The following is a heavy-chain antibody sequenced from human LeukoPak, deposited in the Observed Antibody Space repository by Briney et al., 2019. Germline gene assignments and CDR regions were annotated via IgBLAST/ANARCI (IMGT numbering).Heavy chain of an antibody. V-gene: IGHV4-34*01. Sequence: SETLSLTCAVYGGSFSGYYWSWIRQPPGKGLEWIGEINHSGSTNYNPSLKSRVTISVDTSKNQFSLKLSSVTAADTAVYYCARRHHYDFWSGSLNWFDPWGQGTLVTVSS. CDR2: INHSGST. CDR1: GGSFSGYY. CDR3: ARRHHYDFWSGSLNWFDP. J-gene: IGHJ5*02. D-gene: IGHD3-3*01.